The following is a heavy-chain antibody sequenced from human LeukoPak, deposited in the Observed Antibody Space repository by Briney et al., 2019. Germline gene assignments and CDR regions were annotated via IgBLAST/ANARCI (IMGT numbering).Heavy chain of an antibody. CDR3: ARPVRPLVVEDAFDI. J-gene: IGHJ3*02. CDR2: IYPGDSDT. CDR1: GYNFTSYW. V-gene: IGHV5-51*01. Sequence: GESLKISCKGSGYNFTSYWIGWVRQMPGKGLEWMGIIYPGDSDTRYSPSFQGQVTISADKSISTAYLQWSSLKASDTAMYYCARPVRPLVVEDAFDIWGQGTMVTVSS. D-gene: IGHD2-2*01.